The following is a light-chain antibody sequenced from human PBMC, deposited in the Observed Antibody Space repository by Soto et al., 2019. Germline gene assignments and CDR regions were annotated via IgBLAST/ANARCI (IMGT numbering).Light chain of an antibody. V-gene: IGKV3-15*01. CDR1: QSVSSD. CDR3: QQYNNWPPLT. J-gene: IGKJ4*01. Sequence: DIVMTQSLATLSVSPGERATLSCRASQSVSSDLAWYQQKPGQAPRLLIYGASARATGIPARFSGSGSGTEFTLTISSLQSEDFAVYYCQQYNNWPPLTFGGGTKVEI. CDR2: GAS.